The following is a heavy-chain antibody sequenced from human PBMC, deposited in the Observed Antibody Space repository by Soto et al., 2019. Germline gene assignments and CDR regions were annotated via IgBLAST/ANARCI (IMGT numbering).Heavy chain of an antibody. V-gene: IGHV5-51*01. J-gene: IGHJ6*02. CDR2: IYPGDSDT. D-gene: IGHD5-12*01. Sequence: GESLKISCKGSGYRFTSNWIAWVRQMPGKGLEWMGIIYPGDSDTRYSPSFQGQVTISVDKSISTAYLQWSSLKASDTAMYYCARHGQAGGYHSWGYYYGMDVWGQGTTVTVSS. CDR1: GYRFTSNW. CDR3: ARHGQAGGYHSWGYYYGMDV.